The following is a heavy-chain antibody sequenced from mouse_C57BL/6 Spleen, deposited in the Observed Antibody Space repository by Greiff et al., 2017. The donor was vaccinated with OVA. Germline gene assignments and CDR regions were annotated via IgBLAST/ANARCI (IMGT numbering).Heavy chain of an antibody. D-gene: IGHD1-1*01. J-gene: IGHJ1*03. CDR2: LYPGDGDT. CDR3: ASYYGSSPDWYFDV. CDR1: GYAFSSSW. V-gene: IGHV1-82*01. Sequence: VKLQESGPELVKPGASVMISCKASGYAFSSSWMNWVKQRPGKGLEWIGRLYPGDGDTNYNGKFTGTATLPADKSSRTAYMQLSSVTSEDAAVYCCASYYGSSPDWYFDVWGTGTTGTVAS.